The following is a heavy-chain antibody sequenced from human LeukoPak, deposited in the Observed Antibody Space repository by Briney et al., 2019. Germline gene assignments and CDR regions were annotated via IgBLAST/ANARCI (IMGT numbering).Heavy chain of an antibody. V-gene: IGHV1-8*01. CDR2: MNPNSGNT. Sequence: ASVKVSCKASGYTFTSYDINWVRQATGQGLEWMGWMNPNSGNTGYAQKFQGRGTMTRNTSISTAYMELSSLRSEDTAVYYCARGRYCSSTSCPYNWFDPWGQGTLVTVSS. CDR3: ARGRYCSSTSCPYNWFDP. J-gene: IGHJ5*02. D-gene: IGHD2-2*01. CDR1: GYTFTSYD.